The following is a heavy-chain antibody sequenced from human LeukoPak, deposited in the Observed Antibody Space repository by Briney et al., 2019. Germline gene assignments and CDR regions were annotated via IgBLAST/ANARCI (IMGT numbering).Heavy chain of an antibody. CDR2: IYDSGST. CDR3: ARHYGP. D-gene: IGHD3-10*01. V-gene: IGHV4-39*01. CDR1: GGSINRSKW. J-gene: IGHJ5*02. Sequence: SGALSLTCAVSGGSINRSKWGGWGRQPPGKGLEWIGSIYDSGSTYYNPSLKSRVTISVDTSKNQFSLKLNSVTAADTAVYYCARHYGPWGQGTLVTVSS.